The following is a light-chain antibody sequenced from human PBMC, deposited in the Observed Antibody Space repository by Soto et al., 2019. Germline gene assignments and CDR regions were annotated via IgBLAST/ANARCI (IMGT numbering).Light chain of an antibody. CDR3: QEGHSTLT. CDR1: QNIRTY. J-gene: IGKJ4*01. Sequence: DIQMTQSPSSLSASVGDRVTITCRASQNIRTYLNWYQQKPGKAPNLLIYATTSLQSGVPSRFSGSGSGTQFTLTISRLQPEDFATYDCQEGHSTLTFGGGTKVDIK. V-gene: IGKV1-39*01. CDR2: ATT.